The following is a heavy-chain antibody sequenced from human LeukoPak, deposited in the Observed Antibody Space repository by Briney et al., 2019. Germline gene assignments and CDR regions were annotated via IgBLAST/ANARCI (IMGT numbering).Heavy chain of an antibody. Sequence: GGSLRLSCAASGFTFSSYTMNWVRQAPGKGLEWVSYISSSSSIIYYADSVKGRFTISRDNAKNSLYLQMNSLRAEDTAVYYCARETATGSYADFDYWGQGTLVTVSS. J-gene: IGHJ4*02. CDR2: ISSSSSII. CDR3: ARETATGSYADFDY. D-gene: IGHD1-26*01. CDR1: GFTFSSYT. V-gene: IGHV3-48*01.